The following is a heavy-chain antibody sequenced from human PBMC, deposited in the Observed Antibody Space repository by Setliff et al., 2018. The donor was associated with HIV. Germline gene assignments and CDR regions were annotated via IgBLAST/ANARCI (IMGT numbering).Heavy chain of an antibody. J-gene: IGHJ4*02. V-gene: IGHV4-34*01. CDR1: GRSLSIYF. CDR2: IDHGGSP. D-gene: IGHD6-19*01. CDR3: ARHGNQWLVTIDY. Sequence: SETLSLTCAVYGRSLSIYFWTWIRQSPGKGLEWIGEIDHGGSPTYNPSFKSRVSISLDTANKQFSLTLNSLTAADSAVYYCARHGNQWLVTIDYWGQGTLVTVSS.